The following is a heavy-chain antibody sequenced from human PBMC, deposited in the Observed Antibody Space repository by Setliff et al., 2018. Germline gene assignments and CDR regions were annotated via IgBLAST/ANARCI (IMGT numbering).Heavy chain of an antibody. CDR1: GYTFTNYG. CDR3: ARVRPCGGDCSTGVGGPYYFDH. D-gene: IGHD2-21*02. Sequence: ASVKVSCKASGYTFTNYGITWVRQAPGQGLEWMGWNSVYARRFQGRVTMTTDTSTTTAYMELRSLTSDDTAVYYCARVRPCGGDCSTGVGGPYYFDHWGQGTLGTAPQ. J-gene: IGHJ4*02. CDR2: NSV. V-gene: IGHV1-18*01.